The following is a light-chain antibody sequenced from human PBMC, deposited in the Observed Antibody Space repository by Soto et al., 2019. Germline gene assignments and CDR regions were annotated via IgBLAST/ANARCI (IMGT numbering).Light chain of an antibody. J-gene: IGKJ1*01. CDR3: QQYNNYSPKT. V-gene: IGKV1-5*01. CDR1: QSIGNW. Sequence: IQMTQSPASLPASLGARVTITCSASQSIGNWLAWYQKKPGQATKPLTYDAVNLESGVPSTIIDHAIKPEFTINISNQQPDDFTTSYCQQYNNYSPKTFGQGTK. CDR2: DAV.